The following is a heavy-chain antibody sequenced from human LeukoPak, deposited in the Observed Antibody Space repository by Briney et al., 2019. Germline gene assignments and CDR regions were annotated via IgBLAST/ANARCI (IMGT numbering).Heavy chain of an antibody. CDR1: GFTFSSYG. D-gene: IGHD1-26*01. Sequence: GRSLRLSCAASGFTFSSYGMHWVRQAPGKGLEWVAVIWYDGSNKYYADSVKGRFTISRDNSKNTLYLQMNSLRAEDTAVYYCARDQIEWEVGVWYFDYRGQGTLVTGPS. CDR3: ARDQIEWEVGVWYFDY. CDR2: IWYDGSNK. V-gene: IGHV3-33*01. J-gene: IGHJ4*02.